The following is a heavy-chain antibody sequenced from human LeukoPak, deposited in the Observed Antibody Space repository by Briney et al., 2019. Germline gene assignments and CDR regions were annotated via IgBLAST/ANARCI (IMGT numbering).Heavy chain of an antibody. CDR3: ARILRGVIVTSFDY. CDR1: GYSISSDYY. V-gene: IGHV4-38-2*02. Sequence: PSETLSLTCTVSGYSISSDYYWGWVRQPPGKGLEWIGSISHAGSTDYSPSLKSRVTISLDTSKNQFSLKLRPVTAADTAVYYCARILRGVIVTSFDYWGQGILVTGSS. J-gene: IGHJ4*02. CDR2: ISHAGST. D-gene: IGHD3-10*01.